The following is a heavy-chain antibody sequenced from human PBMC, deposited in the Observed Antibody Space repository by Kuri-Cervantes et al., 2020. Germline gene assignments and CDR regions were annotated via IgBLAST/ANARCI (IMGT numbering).Heavy chain of an antibody. CDR1: GYTFTSYG. CDR3: ARGGGSSGWYPINYYYYGMDV. V-gene: IGHV1-18*01. J-gene: IGHJ6*02. Sequence: ASVKVSCKASGYTFTSYGISWVRQAPGQGLEWMGWISAYNGNTNYAQKLQGRVTMTTDTSTSTAYMELRSLRSDDTAVYYCARGGGSSGWYPINYYYYGMDVWGQGTTVTVSS. D-gene: IGHD6-19*01. CDR2: ISAYNGNT.